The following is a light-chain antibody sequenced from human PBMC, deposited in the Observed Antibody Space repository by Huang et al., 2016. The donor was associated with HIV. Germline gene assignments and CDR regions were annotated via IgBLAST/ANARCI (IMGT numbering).Light chain of an antibody. CDR1: QSLLYSSDNKNY. V-gene: IGKV4-1*01. J-gene: IGKJ3*01. CDR3: QQYYTTPLT. Sequence: DIVMTQSPDSLPVSLGERATINCKSSQSLLYSSDNKNYLAWYQQKPGQPPKLLIYWASTRESGVPDRFSGSGSGTDFTLTISSLQAEDVAVYYCQQYYTTPLTFGPGTKVDIK. CDR2: WAS.